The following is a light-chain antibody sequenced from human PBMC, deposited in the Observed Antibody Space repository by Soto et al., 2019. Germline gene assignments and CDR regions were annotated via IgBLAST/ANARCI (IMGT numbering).Light chain of an antibody. J-gene: IGLJ2*01. CDR1: SSNIGSNT. V-gene: IGLV1-44*01. Sequence: QSVLTQPPSASGTPGQMVTISCSGSSSNIGSNTVNWYQQLPGMAPKLLIYNNSQRTSGVPDRFSGSKSGTSASLAIRGLQAEDEADYYCAAWDDSLRGLEFGGGTKLTVL. CDR2: NNS. CDR3: AAWDDSLRGLE.